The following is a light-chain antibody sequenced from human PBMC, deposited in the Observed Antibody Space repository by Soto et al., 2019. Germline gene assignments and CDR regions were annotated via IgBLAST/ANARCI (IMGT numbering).Light chain of an antibody. V-gene: IGLV1-44*01. J-gene: IGLJ1*01. CDR2: TSN. CDR3: ATWDDSLHGYV. CDR1: SSNIGGNS. Sequence: HSVLTQPPSVSAAPGQKVTISCSGSSSNIGGNSVSWYQQLPGTAPKLLIYTSNQRPSGVPDRFSGSKSGTSASLAISGLQSEDEADYYCATWDDSLHGYVFGTGTKVTVL.